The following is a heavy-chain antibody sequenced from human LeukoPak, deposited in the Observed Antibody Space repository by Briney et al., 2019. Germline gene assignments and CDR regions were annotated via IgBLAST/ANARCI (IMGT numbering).Heavy chain of an antibody. CDR3: AKSGGVTTTLGY. Sequence: GGSLRLSCAASGFTFDDYAMHWVRQAPGKGLEWVSGIHWNSDIVGYADSVKGRFTISRDNSKNTLYLQMNSLRAEDTAVYYCAKSGGVTTTLGYWGQGTLVTVSS. CDR2: IHWNSDIV. D-gene: IGHD4-17*01. CDR1: GFTFDDYA. V-gene: IGHV3-9*01. J-gene: IGHJ4*02.